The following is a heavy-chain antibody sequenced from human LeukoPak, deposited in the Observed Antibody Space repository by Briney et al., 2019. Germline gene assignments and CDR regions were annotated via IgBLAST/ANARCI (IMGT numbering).Heavy chain of an antibody. Sequence: SETLSLTCAVYGGXFSGYYCSWIRQPPGKGLEWIGEINHSGSTNYDPSLKSRVTISVDTSKNQFSLKLSSVTAADTAVYYCARGPGTNFDYWGQGTLVTVSS. J-gene: IGHJ4*02. CDR2: INHSGST. CDR3: ARGPGTNFDY. V-gene: IGHV4-34*01. D-gene: IGHD1-26*01. CDR1: GGXFSGYY.